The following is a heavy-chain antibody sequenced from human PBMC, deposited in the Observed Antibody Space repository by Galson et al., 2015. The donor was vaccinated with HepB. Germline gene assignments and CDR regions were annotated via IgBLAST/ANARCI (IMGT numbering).Heavy chain of an antibody. J-gene: IGHJ4*02. Sequence: SLRLSCAASGFTFSSYGMHWVRQAPGKGLEWVAVISYDVSDKYYADSVKGRFTISRDNSKNTLYLQMNSLAAEDTAVYYCAKDRVVVAAIGLYCIDNWGQGTLVTVSS. CDR1: GFTFSSYG. CDR2: ISYDVSDK. CDR3: AKDRVVVAAIGLYCIDN. D-gene: IGHD2-15*01. V-gene: IGHV3-30*18.